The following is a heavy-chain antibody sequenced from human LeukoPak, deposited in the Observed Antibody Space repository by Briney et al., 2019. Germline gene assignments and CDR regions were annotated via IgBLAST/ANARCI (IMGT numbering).Heavy chain of an antibody. CDR2: ISAYNGNT. CDR3: ARMYYYDSSGYSDFDY. J-gene: IGHJ4*02. D-gene: IGHD3-22*01. CDR1: GGTFSSYG. Sequence: ASVKVSCKASGGTFSSYGISWVRQAPGQGLEWMGWISAYNGNTNYAQKLQGRVTMTTDTSTSTAYMELRSLRSDDTAVYYCARMYYYDSSGYSDFDYWGQGTLVTVSS. V-gene: IGHV1-18*01.